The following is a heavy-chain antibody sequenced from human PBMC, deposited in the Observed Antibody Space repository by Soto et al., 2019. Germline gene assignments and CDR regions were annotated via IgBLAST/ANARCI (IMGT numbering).Heavy chain of an antibody. V-gene: IGHV1-3*01. J-gene: IGHJ6*03. CDR3: ARAQYRGYDTYYYYYMDV. Sequence: ASVKVSCKASGYTFTSYAMHWVRQAPGQRLEWMGWINAGNGNTKYSQKFQGRVTITRDTSASTAYMELSSLRSEDTAVYYCARAQYRGYDTYYYYYMDVWGKGTTVTVSS. CDR1: GYTFTSYA. D-gene: IGHD5-12*01. CDR2: INAGNGNT.